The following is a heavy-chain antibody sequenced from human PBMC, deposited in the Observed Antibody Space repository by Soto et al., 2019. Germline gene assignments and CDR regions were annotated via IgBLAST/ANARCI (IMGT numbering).Heavy chain of an antibody. V-gene: IGHV3-30-3*01. J-gene: IGHJ4*02. Sequence: QVQLVESGGGVVQPGRSLRLSCAASGFTFSSYAMHWVRQAPGKGLEWVAVISYDGSNKYYADSVKGRLTISRDNSKNTQYHQIYSIKAGDTAIYYCARASDSNGDTFDYWGQGTLVPVSS. D-gene: IGHD2-8*01. CDR1: GFTFSSYA. CDR3: ARASDSNGDTFDY. CDR2: ISYDGSNK.